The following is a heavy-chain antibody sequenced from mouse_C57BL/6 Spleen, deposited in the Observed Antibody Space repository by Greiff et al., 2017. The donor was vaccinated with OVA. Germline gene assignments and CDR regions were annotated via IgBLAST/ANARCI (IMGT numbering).Heavy chain of an antibody. D-gene: IGHD2-4*01. Sequence: VQLQQSGAELVMPGASVKLSCKASGYTFTSYWMHWVKQRPGQGLEWIGEIDPSDSYTNYNQKFKGKSTLTVDKSSSTAYMQLSSLTSEDSAVYYCAIYYDYGLDYWGQGTTLTVSS. J-gene: IGHJ2*01. CDR1: GYTFTSYW. CDR3: AIYYDYGLDY. V-gene: IGHV1-69*01. CDR2: IDPSDSYT.